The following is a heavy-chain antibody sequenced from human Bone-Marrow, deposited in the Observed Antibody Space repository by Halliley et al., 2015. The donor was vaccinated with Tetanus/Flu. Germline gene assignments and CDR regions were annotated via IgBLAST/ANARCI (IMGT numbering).Heavy chain of an antibody. Sequence: SLRLSCAGSGFTFGNRWMYWVRQAPGKGLVWVGRIDSDGSATTYADSVKGRFTISRDNAKNMLYLEMNSLRAEDTAVYYCAKDRTEDTRVFDNWGQGTLLTVSS. CDR1: GFTFGNRW. CDR2: IDSDGSAT. J-gene: IGHJ4*02. D-gene: IGHD2-21*02. V-gene: IGHV3-74*01. CDR3: AKDRTEDTRVFDN.